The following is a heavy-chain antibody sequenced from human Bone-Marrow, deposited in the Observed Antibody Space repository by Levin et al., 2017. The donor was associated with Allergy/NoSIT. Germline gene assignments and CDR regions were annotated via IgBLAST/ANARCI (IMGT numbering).Heavy chain of an antibody. D-gene: IGHD3-10*01. J-gene: IGHJ4*02. CDR3: ARATNHYYGRGFDY. CDR1: GFSLRTSGMC. V-gene: IGHV2-70*11. CDR2: IDWDDDK. Sequence: QTLSLPCPFSGFSLRTSGMCVSWIRQPPGKALEWLARIDWDDDKYYSTSLKTRLIISKDTSKNQVVLTMTNMDPVDTATYYCARATNHYYGRGFDYWGQGTLVTVSS.